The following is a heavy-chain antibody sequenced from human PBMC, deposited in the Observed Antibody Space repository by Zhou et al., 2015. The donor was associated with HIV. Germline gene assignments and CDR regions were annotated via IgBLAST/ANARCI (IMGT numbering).Heavy chain of an antibody. CDR2: IKSQTNGGTT. CDR3: TTGPRLSHYCTSTNCYKKVWPFDA. D-gene: IGHD2-2*02. CDR1: DSLFSTAW. V-gene: IGHV3-15*05. Sequence: EVQLVESGGRPAEHGGVSLDCPVKPLDSLFSTAWMSWVRQPPGKGLEWVGHIKSQTNGGTTDYADSVKGRCSISRDDSKNIVYLQLNNLKIEDTAIYYCTTGPRLSHYCTSTNCYKKVWPFDAWGQGTLAIVSS. J-gene: IGHJ4*02.